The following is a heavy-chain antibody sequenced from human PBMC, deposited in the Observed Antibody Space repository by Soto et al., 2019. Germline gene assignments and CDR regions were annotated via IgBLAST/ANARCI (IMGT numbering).Heavy chain of an antibody. CDR2: IYPGDSDT. V-gene: IGHV5-51*01. Sequence: GEYLKISCKGSGYSFTSYWIGWVRQLPGKGLEWMGSIYPGDSDTRYSPSFQGQVTSSADKSISTAYLQWSSLKASDTAMYYCAINSVVAATEEEFDYWGQRTLVTVSS. D-gene: IGHD2-15*01. J-gene: IGHJ4*02. CDR3: AINSVVAATEEEFDY. CDR1: GYSFTSYW.